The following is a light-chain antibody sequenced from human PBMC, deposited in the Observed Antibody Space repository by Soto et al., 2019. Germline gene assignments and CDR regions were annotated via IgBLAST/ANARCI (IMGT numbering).Light chain of an antibody. V-gene: IGLV2-14*01. CDR2: DVS. Sequence: QSALTQPASVSGSPGQSITISCTGTSSDVGGYNYVSWYQQHPGKAPKLMIYDVSNRHSGVSNRFSGSKSGNTASLTISGLQAEDDADYYCSSYTSSSTRDVFGTGTKLTVL. CDR1: SSDVGGYNY. J-gene: IGLJ1*01. CDR3: SSYTSSSTRDV.